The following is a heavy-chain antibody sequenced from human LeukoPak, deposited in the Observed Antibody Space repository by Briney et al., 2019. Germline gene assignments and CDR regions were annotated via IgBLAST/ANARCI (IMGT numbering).Heavy chain of an antibody. Sequence: PGGSLRLSCAASGFTFSDYYMSWIRQAPGKGLEWVSYISSSGSTIYYADSVKGRFTISRDNAKNSLYLQMNSLRAEDMAVYYCANYCSGGSCYSVYWGQGTLVTVSS. J-gene: IGHJ4*02. V-gene: IGHV3-11*01. D-gene: IGHD2-15*01. CDR1: GFTFSDYY. CDR3: ANYCSGGSCYSVY. CDR2: ISSSGSTI.